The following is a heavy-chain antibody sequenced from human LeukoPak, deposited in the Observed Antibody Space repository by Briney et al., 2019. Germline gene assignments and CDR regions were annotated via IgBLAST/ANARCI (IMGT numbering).Heavy chain of an antibody. CDR2: ISSNGGST. V-gene: IGHV3-64*01. CDR3: ARDPKVSRDGYNSKNYYYMDV. J-gene: IGHJ6*03. D-gene: IGHD5-24*01. Sequence: GGSLRLSCAASGFTFSSYAMRWVRQAPGKGLEFVSAISSNGGSTYYANSVKGRFTISRDNSKNTLYLQMGSLRAEDMAVYYCARDPKVSRDGYNSKNYYYMDVWGKGTTVTVSS. CDR1: GFTFSSYA.